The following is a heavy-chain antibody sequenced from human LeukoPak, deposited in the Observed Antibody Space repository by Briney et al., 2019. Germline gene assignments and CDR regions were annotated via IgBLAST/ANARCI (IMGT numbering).Heavy chain of an antibody. CDR3: AREAAAAGPENFDY. CDR1: GGSISSYY. V-gene: IGHV4-4*07. Sequence: PSETLSLTCTVSGGSISSYYWSWIRQPAGKGLEWIGRIYTSGSTNYNPSLKSRVTMSVDTSKNQFSLKLSSVTAADTAVYYCAREAAAAGPENFDYWGQGTLVTVTS. J-gene: IGHJ4*02. D-gene: IGHD6-13*01. CDR2: IYTSGST.